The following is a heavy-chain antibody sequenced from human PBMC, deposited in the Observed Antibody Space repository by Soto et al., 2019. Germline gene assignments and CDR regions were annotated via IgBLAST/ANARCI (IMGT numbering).Heavy chain of an antibody. CDR2: IYYSGST. CDR1: GGSISSGGYY. J-gene: IGHJ4*02. Sequence: SETLSLTCTVSGGSISSGGYYWSWIRQHPGKGLEWIGYIYYSGSTYYNPSLKSRVTISVDRSKNQFSLKLSSVTAADTAVYYCAGRPGIAVAGQRPFDYWGQGTLVTVS. CDR3: AGRPGIAVAGQRPFDY. V-gene: IGHV4-31*03. D-gene: IGHD6-19*01.